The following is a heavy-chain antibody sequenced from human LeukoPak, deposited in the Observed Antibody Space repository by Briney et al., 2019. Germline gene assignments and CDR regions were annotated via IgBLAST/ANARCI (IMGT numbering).Heavy chain of an antibody. Sequence: PSETLSLTCTVSGGSISSGGYYWSWIRQHPGKGLEWIGYIYYSGSTYYNPSLKSRVTISVDTSKNRFSLKLSSVTAADTAVYYCARVVVVVAATPMWFDPWGQGTLVTVSS. CDR2: IYYSGST. CDR1: GGSISSGGYY. D-gene: IGHD2-15*01. CDR3: ARVVVVVAATPMWFDP. J-gene: IGHJ5*02. V-gene: IGHV4-31*03.